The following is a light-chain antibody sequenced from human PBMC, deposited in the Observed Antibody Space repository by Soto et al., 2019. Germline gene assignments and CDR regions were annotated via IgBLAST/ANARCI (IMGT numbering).Light chain of an antibody. CDR3: AAWDASLNGYV. CDR1: SSNIGSKT. Sequence: QSVLTQPPSASGTPGQRVTISCSGSSSNIGSKTVNWYQQLPGTVPKLLIYNSYQRPSGVPDRFSGSKSGTSASLAISGIQSEDEADYYCAAWDASLNGYVFGAGTKLTVL. J-gene: IGLJ1*01. CDR2: NSY. V-gene: IGLV1-44*01.